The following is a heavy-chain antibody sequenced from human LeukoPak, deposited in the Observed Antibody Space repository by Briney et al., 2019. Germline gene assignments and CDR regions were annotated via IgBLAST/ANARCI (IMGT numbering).Heavy chain of an antibody. CDR2: IYTSGST. J-gene: IGHJ4*02. CDR3: ARDLVSGYYGSGSYSYYFDY. Sequence: TSETLSLTCTVSGGSISTYYWSWIRQPAGKGLEWIGRIYTSGSTNYNPSLKSRVTMSVDTSKNQFSLKLSSVTAADTAVYYCARDLVSGYYGSGSYSYYFDYWGQGTLVTVSS. V-gene: IGHV4-4*07. D-gene: IGHD3-10*01. CDR1: GGSISTYY.